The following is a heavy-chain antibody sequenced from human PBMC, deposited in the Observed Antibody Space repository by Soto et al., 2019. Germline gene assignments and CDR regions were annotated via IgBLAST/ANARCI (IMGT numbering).Heavy chain of an antibody. Sequence: GGSLRLSCAASGFTFSSYAMHWVRQAPGKGLEWVAVISYDGSNKYYADSVKGRFTISRDNSKNTLYLQMNSLRAEDTAVYYCARVRNANSSGWTSLGYWGQGTLVTVSS. J-gene: IGHJ4*02. CDR1: GFTFSSYA. V-gene: IGHV3-30-3*01. D-gene: IGHD6-19*01. CDR3: ARVRNANSSGWTSLGY. CDR2: ISYDGSNK.